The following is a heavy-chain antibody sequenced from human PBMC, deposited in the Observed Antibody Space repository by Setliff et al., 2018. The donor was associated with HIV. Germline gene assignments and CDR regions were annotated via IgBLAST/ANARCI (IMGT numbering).Heavy chain of an antibody. J-gene: IGHJ4*02. Sequence: GSLRLSCAASGFSFSEFWMNWVRQAPGKGLEWVANIKADESEKYYVDSVKGRFTISRDNTKNSLFLQMDNLRADDTAFYYCAGGSAGLDYWGQGTLVTVSS. V-gene: IGHV3-7*03. CDR2: IKADESEK. CDR1: GFSFSEFW. CDR3: AGGSAGLDY. D-gene: IGHD6-13*01.